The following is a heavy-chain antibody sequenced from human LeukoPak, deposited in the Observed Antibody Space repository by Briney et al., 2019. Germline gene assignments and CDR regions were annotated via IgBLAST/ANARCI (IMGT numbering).Heavy chain of an antibody. CDR3: ARVIAARPY. Sequence: GGSLRLSCAASGFTFSSYAMHWVRQAPGKGLEYVSAISSNGGSTYYANSVKGRFTISGDNSKNTLYLQMGSLRAEDMAVYYCARVIAARPYWGQGTLVTVSS. J-gene: IGHJ4*02. CDR2: ISSNGGST. D-gene: IGHD6-6*01. V-gene: IGHV3-64*01. CDR1: GFTFSSYA.